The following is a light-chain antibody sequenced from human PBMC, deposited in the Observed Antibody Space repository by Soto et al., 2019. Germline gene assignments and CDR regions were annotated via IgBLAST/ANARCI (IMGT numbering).Light chain of an antibody. CDR2: RNN. CDR3: AAWDDSLSGPV. V-gene: IGLV1-47*01. J-gene: IGLJ1*01. Sequence: QSVLTQPPSASGTPGQRVTISCSGSSSNIGSNYVYWYQQLPGTAPKLLIYRNNQRPSGVPDRFSGSKSGTSASLAISGLRSEVEADCYCAAWDDSLSGPVFGTGTKVTVL. CDR1: SSNIGSNY.